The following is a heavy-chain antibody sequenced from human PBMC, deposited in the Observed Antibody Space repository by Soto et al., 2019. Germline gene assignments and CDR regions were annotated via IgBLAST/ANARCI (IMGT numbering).Heavy chain of an antibody. CDR3: ARLYYFDTGGYFEYFQH. J-gene: IGHJ1*01. V-gene: IGHV2-5*01. Sequence: QITLKESGPLLVQPSQTLTLTCTFSGFSLSTSGVGVGWIRQPPGKALEWLALIYWNDDKRYSPSLKKRLTITKDTSKNQVVLTMTNMEPVDTATFYCARLYYFDTGGYFEYFQHWGQGTLVTASS. CDR1: GFSLSTSGVG. D-gene: IGHD3-22*01. CDR2: IYWNDDK.